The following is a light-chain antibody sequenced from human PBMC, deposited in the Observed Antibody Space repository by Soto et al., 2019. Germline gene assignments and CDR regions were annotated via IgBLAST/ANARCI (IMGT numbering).Light chain of an antibody. Sequence: DIQLTQSPSFLSASVGDRVTITCRASQGIGDSLAWYQQKPGKAPKLLIYAASTSQSGAPSRFSGSGSGTEFFLTVSSLQAEDFASYHCQQLNTYPYTFGQGTKLEIK. J-gene: IGKJ2*01. CDR3: QQLNTYPYT. V-gene: IGKV1-9*01. CDR1: QGIGDS. CDR2: AAS.